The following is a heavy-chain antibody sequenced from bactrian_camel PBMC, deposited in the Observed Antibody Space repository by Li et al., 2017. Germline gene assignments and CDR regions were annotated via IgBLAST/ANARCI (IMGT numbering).Heavy chain of an antibody. CDR2: IDSAGIVT. Sequence: VQLVESGGGLVQPGGSLRLSCAASGFTFNSYAMSWVRQAPGKGLGWVSGIDSAGIVTYYKDSMEGRFTISRDNAKNMVWLQLNNLQIDDTAMYYCANLDGHYWGQGTQVTVS. J-gene: IGHJ4*01. CDR3: ANLDGHY. CDR1: GFTFNSYA. V-gene: IGHV3S40*01.